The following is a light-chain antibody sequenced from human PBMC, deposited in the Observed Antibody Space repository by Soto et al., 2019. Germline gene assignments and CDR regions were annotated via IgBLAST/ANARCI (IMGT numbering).Light chain of an antibody. J-gene: IGKJ2*01. CDR3: QQYDNWPPYT. Sequence: EIVMTQSPATLSVSPGERATLSCRASQSVSSNLAWYQQKPGQAPRLLFYGASTRATGIPARFSGSGSGTEFTLTISSLQSEDFAVYYCQQYDNWPPYTFGQGTKLQIQ. CDR2: GAS. CDR1: QSVSSN. V-gene: IGKV3-15*01.